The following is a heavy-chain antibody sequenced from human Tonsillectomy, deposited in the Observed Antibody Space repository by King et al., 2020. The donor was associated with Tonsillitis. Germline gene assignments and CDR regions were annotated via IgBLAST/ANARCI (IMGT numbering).Heavy chain of an antibody. J-gene: IGHJ5*02. D-gene: IGHD3/OR15-3a*01. CDR2: ISASGDGT. CDR3: AKITDFDFRLDP. V-gene: IGHV3-23*01. Sequence: VQLLESGGGLEQPGGSLRLSCAASGFTFSTYAMSWVRQAPGKGLEWVSSISASGDGTYYADSVKGRFTISRDNSKNTLFLQVNTLRAEDTAVYYCAKITDFDFRLDPWGQGTLVTVSS. CDR1: GFTFSTYA.